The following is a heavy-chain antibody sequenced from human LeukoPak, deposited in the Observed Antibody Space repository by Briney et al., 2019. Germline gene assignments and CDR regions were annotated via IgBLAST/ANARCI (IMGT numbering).Heavy chain of an antibody. J-gene: IGHJ4*02. V-gene: IGHV3-30*03. CDR3: ARQDTAMVLDY. CDR2: ISYDGNNR. CDR1: GFTFSTYD. Sequence: GGSLRLSCAASGFTFSTYDIHWVRQAPGKGLEWVAVISYDGNNRYYADSVKGRFTISRDNSKNTLYLQMNSLRAEGTAVYYCARQDTAMVLDYWGQGTLVTVSS. D-gene: IGHD5-18*01.